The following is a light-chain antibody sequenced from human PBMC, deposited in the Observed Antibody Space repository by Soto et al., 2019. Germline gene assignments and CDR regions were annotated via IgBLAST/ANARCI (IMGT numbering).Light chain of an antibody. V-gene: IGLV1-40*01. CDR2: GAT. CDR1: SSNIGAGYD. J-gene: IGLJ2*01. Sequence: QSVLTQPPSVSGAPGQRVTISCTGSSSNIGAGYDVHWYQQHPGTAPRLLIYGATHRPSGVPERFSGSRSGSSASLTITGLQAEDEADYYCCAYESSNTLVVGGGTKLTVL. CDR3: CAYESSNTLV.